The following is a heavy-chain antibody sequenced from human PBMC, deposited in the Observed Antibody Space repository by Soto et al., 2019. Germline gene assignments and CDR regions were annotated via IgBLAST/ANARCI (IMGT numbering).Heavy chain of an antibody. Sequence: GESVKISCKGSGYSFTTYWIGWVRQMPGKGLEWMGIIHLGDSDTRYSPSFQGQVTISADKSISTAFLQWSSLKASDTAMYYCARHPVSGDYAGFVVWGQGTTVTVSS. V-gene: IGHV5-51*01. D-gene: IGHD4-17*01. CDR1: GYSFTTYW. J-gene: IGHJ6*02. CDR2: IHLGDSDT. CDR3: ARHPVSGDYAGFVV.